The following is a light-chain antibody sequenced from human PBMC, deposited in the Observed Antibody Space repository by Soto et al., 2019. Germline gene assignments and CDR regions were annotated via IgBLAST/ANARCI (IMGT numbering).Light chain of an antibody. Sequence: EIVLTQSPGTLSLSPGERATLSCRASQSVSSSYLAWYQQKPGRAPRLLIYAVSSRATGIPDRFSGSGSGTDFTLTISRLEPEDFAMYDCQQYGSSPLFTFGQGTKLEIK. J-gene: IGKJ2*01. V-gene: IGKV3-20*01. CDR1: QSVSSSY. CDR3: QQYGSSPLFT. CDR2: AVS.